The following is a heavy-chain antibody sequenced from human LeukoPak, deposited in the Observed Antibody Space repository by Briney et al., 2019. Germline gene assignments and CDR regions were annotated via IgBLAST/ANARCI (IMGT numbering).Heavy chain of an antibody. CDR3: ARVGGITMIVVLITDAFDI. Sequence: PSETLSLTCTVSGGSISSSSYYWGWIRQPPGKGLEWVGSIYYSGSTYYNPSLKSRVTISVDTSKNQFSLKLRSVTAADTAVYYCARVGGITMIVVLITDAFDIWGQGTMVTVSS. J-gene: IGHJ3*02. V-gene: IGHV4-39*07. CDR2: IYYSGST. D-gene: IGHD3-22*01. CDR1: GGSISSSSYY.